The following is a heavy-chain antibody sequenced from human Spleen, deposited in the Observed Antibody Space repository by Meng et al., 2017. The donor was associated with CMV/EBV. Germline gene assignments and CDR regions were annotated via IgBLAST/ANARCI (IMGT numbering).Heavy chain of an antibody. Sequence: GESLKISCAASGFTFSSYSMNWVRQAPGKGLEWVAFMRFDESKKYYTDSVKGRFTISRDNSKNTLYLQMSSLRIEDTAVYYCTRFLGGRDYFYFYGKDVWGQGTTVTVSS. CDR2: MRFDESKK. D-gene: IGHD2-15*01. CDR1: GFTFSSYS. V-gene: IGHV3-30*02. J-gene: IGHJ6*02. CDR3: TRFLGGRDYFYFYGKDV.